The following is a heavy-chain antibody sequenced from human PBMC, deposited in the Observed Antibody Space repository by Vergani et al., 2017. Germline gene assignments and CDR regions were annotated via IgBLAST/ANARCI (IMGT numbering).Heavy chain of an antibody. CDR2: IIPIFGTA. V-gene: IGHV1-69*01. J-gene: IGHJ6*02. CDR1: GGTFSSYA. D-gene: IGHD3-10*01. Sequence: QVQLVQSGAEVKKPGSSVKVSCKASGGTFSSYAISWVRQAPGQGLEWMGGIIPIFGTANYAQKFQGRVTITADESTSTAYMELSSLRSEDTAVYYCAPDITMVRGVIRGQYYYGMDVWGQGTTVTVSS. CDR3: APDITMVRGVIRGQYYYGMDV.